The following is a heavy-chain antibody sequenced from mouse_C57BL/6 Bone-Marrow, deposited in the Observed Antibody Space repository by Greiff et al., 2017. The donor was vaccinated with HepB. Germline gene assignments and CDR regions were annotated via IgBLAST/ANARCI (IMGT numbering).Heavy chain of an antibody. J-gene: IGHJ4*01. V-gene: IGHV5-16*01. CDR1: GFTFSDYY. Sequence: VKLVESEGGLVQPGSSMKLSCTASGFTFSDYYMAWVRQVPEKGLEWVANINYDGSSTYYLDSLKSRFIISRDNAKNILYLQMSSLKSEDTATYYCARDRYYAMDYWGQGTSVTVSS. CDR2: INYDGSST. CDR3: ARDRYYAMDY.